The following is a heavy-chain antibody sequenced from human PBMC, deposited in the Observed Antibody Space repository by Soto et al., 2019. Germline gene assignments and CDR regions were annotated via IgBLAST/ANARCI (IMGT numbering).Heavy chain of an antibody. CDR2: IYYSGST. CDR1: GGSISTNSYY. D-gene: IGHD3-10*01. J-gene: IGHJ4*02. CDR3: ASSESRNYYYNFDY. Sequence: SETLSLTCIVSGGSISTNSYYWGWIRQPPGKGLEWIGSIYYSGSTYYNPSLKSRVTMSVDTSKNQFSLKMSSVTATDTAVYYCASSESRNYYYNFDYWGQGTLVTVSS. V-gene: IGHV4-39*01.